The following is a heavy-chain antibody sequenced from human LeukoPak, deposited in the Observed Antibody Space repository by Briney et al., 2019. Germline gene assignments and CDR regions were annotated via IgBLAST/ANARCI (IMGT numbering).Heavy chain of an antibody. Sequence: GASVKVSCKASGYTFTSYGISWVRQAPGQGLEWMGWISAYNGNTNYSQKLQGRVTMTTDTSTSTAYMELRSLRSDDTAVYYCARDPEAARYYYYYYYMDVWGKGTTVTVSS. J-gene: IGHJ6*03. D-gene: IGHD6-6*01. CDR1: GYTFTSYG. CDR3: ARDPEAARYYYYYYYMDV. V-gene: IGHV1-18*01. CDR2: ISAYNGNT.